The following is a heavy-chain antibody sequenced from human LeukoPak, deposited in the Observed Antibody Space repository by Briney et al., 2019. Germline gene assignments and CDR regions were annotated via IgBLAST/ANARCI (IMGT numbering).Heavy chain of an antibody. CDR3: AKEAVTTDEYFQH. J-gene: IGHJ1*01. D-gene: IGHD4-17*01. Sequence: GGSLRLSCAASGFTFSSYGLHWVRQAPGKGLEWVAFIRYDGSNKYYADSVKGRFTISRDNAKNSLYLQMNSLRAEDTAVYYCAKEAVTTDEYFQHWGQGTLVTVSS. CDR2: IRYDGSNK. CDR1: GFTFSSYG. V-gene: IGHV3-30*02.